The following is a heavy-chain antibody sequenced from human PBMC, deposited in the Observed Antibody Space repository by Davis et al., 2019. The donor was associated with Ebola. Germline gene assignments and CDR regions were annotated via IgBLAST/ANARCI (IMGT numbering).Heavy chain of an antibody. CDR2: IRGSGGST. Sequence: GESLKIPCAAPGFTLSSYAMSWVRQAPGKGLEWVSAIRGSGGSTYYADSVKGRFTISRDNSKNTLYLQMNSLRAEDTAVYSCAKDLYEWLLYHGVYYYYGMDVWGQGTTVTVSS. J-gene: IGHJ6*02. CDR1: GFTLSSYA. CDR3: AKDLYEWLLYHGVYYYYGMDV. D-gene: IGHD3-3*01. V-gene: IGHV3-23*01.